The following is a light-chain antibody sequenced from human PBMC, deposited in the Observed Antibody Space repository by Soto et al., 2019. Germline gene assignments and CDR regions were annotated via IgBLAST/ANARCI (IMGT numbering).Light chain of an antibody. J-gene: IGLJ1*01. CDR2: EAS. V-gene: IGLV2-23*01. CDR1: SSDVGSRNL. CDR3: CSHAGSRTYV. Sequence: QSVLTQPASVSGSPGQSITISCTGTSSDVGSRNLVSWYQQYPGKAPKLIIFEASKRPSGVSNHLSGSKSGSTASLTISGLQGEDEADYYCCSHAGSRTYVFGSGTKGTVL.